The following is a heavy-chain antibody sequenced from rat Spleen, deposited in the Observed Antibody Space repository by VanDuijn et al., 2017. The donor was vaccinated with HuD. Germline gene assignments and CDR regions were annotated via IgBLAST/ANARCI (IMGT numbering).Heavy chain of an antibody. CDR2: IWAGGGT. CDR3: ARHLREASGVMDA. J-gene: IGHJ4*01. D-gene: IGHD4-3*01. Sequence: QVHLKESGPGLVQSSQTLSLTCTVSGFSLTSNGVSWVRQPPGKSLVWMGIIWAGGGTNYNSAVKSRLSISRDTSKSKVLLKMNRLQPEDTGTYYCARHLREASGVMDAWGQGASVTVSS. CDR1: GFSLTSNG. V-gene: IGHV2-72*01.